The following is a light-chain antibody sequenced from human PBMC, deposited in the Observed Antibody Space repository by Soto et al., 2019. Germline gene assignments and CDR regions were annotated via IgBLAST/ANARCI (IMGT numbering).Light chain of an antibody. J-gene: IGKJ1*01. CDR2: SAS. CDR1: QIVSGKY. V-gene: IGKV3-20*01. CDR3: QEYGTSPRT. Sequence: MSHPPRQRASFSCRPSQIVSGKYLAWYQKRTGQDXRXXXHSASSRATGIQDRFTGSGSGTDFTLTIIILEPEDFAAYYCQEYGTSPRTFGQGTQVDI.